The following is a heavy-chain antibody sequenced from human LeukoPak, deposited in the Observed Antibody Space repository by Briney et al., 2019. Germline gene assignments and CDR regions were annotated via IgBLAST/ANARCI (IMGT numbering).Heavy chain of an antibody. D-gene: IGHD6-19*01. CDR1: GFTFSSYG. CDR3: AVVDSSGWYCHDY. V-gene: IGHV3-30*03. Sequence: GGSLRLSCAASGFTFSSYGMHWVRQAPGKGLEWVAVISYDGSNKYYADSVKGRFTISRDNSKNTLYLQMNSLRAEDTVVYYCAVVDSSGWYCHDYWGQGTLVTVSS. CDR2: ISYDGSNK. J-gene: IGHJ4*02.